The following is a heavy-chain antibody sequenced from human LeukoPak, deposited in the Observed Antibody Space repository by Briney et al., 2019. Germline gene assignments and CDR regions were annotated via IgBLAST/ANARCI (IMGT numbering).Heavy chain of an antibody. CDR1: GFTFSSYS. V-gene: IGHV3-21*01. CDR2: ISSSSSYI. J-gene: IGHJ4*02. Sequence: GGSLRLSCAASGFTFSSYSMNWVRQAPGKGLEWVSSISSSSSYIYYADSVKGRFTISRDKAKNSLYLQMNSLRAEDTAVYYCARSRFGESINFDYWGQGTLVTVSS. CDR3: ARSRFGESINFDY. D-gene: IGHD3-10*01.